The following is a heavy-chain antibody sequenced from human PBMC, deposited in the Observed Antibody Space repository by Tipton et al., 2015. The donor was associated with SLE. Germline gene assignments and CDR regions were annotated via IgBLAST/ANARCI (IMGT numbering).Heavy chain of an antibody. V-gene: IGHV4-38-2*02. CDR1: GYSINSGSY. D-gene: IGHD2-8*01. CDR2: IYRSGTA. J-gene: IGHJ4*02. CDR3: TMRRPQVWSFDY. Sequence: TLSLTCTVSGYSINSGSYWGWIRQSPGKGLEWIGSIYRSGTAYYNPPLKSRVTISVDTSKNQFSLKLNSVTAADTAVYYCTMRRPQVWSFDYWGQGNLLTVSS.